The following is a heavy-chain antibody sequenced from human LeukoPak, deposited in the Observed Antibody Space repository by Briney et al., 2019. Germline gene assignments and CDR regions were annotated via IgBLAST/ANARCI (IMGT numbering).Heavy chain of an antibody. Sequence: GGSLRLSCAASGFTFSSYEMNWVRQAPGKGLEGVSYISSSGSTIDYADSVKGRFTISRDNAQNSLYLQMNSLRAEDTAVYYCSRDWRYCSSTSCYPTGFQHSGQGNLVTASS. D-gene: IGHD2-2*01. J-gene: IGHJ1*01. CDR1: GFTFSSYE. CDR3: SRDWRYCSSTSCYPTGFQH. V-gene: IGHV3-48*03. CDR2: ISSSGSTI.